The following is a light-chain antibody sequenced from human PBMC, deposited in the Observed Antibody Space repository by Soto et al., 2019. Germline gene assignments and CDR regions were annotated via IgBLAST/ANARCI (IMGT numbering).Light chain of an antibody. J-gene: IGKJ2*01. CDR2: AAS. CDR1: QTISSY. Sequence: DIQMTQSPSSLSASVGDRVTITCRASQTISSYLNWYQQNPGKAPKLLIYAASSLQTGAPSRFRGSGPGTDFTLTISSLKPEDFATYYCLQSSTLPYTFGQGTKLEI. V-gene: IGKV1-39*01. CDR3: LQSSTLPYT.